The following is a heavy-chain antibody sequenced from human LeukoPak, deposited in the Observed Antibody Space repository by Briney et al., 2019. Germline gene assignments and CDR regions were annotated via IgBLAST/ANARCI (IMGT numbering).Heavy chain of an antibody. CDR2: ISAYNGNT. V-gene: IGHV1-18*01. D-gene: IGHD3-9*01. CDR1: GYTFTSYG. J-gene: IGHJ5*02. CDR3: ATHTYYDILTGYRFDP. Sequence: GASVKVSCKASGYTFTSYGISWVRQAPGQGLEWMGWISAYNGNTNYAQKLQGRVTMTTDTSTSTAYMELRSLRSDDTAVYYCATHTYYDILTGYRFDPWGQGTLVTVSS.